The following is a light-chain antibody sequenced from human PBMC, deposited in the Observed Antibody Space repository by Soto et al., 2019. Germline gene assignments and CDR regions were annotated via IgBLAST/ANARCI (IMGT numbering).Light chain of an antibody. CDR1: HSDIGNYNY. V-gene: IGLV2-14*03. CDR2: DVG. CDR3: NSYREDHPRFYV. J-gene: IGLJ1*01. Sequence: QSALTQPASVSGSPGQSITSSCTGTHSDIGNYNYVSWYQHLPGKAPKLMIYDVGSRPSGVSSRFSGSKSGNTASLAISGLQAEDEADYYCNSYREDHPRFYVFGTGTKLTVL.